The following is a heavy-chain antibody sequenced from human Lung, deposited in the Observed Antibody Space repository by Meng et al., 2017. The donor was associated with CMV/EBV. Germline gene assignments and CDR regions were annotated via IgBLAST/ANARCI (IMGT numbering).Heavy chain of an antibody. CDR2: INHSGST. J-gene: IGHJ6*02. Sequence: VYGGSFSGYYWSWLRQPPGKGLEWIGEINHSGSTNYNPSLKSRVTISVDTSKNQFSLKLSSVTAADTTVYYCARMMGTYYYYGMDVWGQGTTVTVSS. CDR3: ARMMGTYYYYGMDV. V-gene: IGHV4-34*01. CDR1: GGSFSGYY. D-gene: IGHD7-27*01.